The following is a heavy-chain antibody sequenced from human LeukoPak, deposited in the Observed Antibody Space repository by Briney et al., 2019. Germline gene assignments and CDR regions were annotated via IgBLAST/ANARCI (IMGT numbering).Heavy chain of an antibody. D-gene: IGHD1-26*01. Sequence: QAGGSLRLSCVASGFPFNIYGMSWVRQAPGKGLEWVSSVGGGDDIHYADSVKGRFTGSRDNAKNTVYLHMHSLRVEDTAIYFCARDGTPGNSIWDHFASWGQGTLVTVSS. CDR1: GFPFNIYG. CDR2: VGGGDDI. CDR3: ARDGTPGNSIWDHFAS. J-gene: IGHJ4*02. V-gene: IGHV3-23*01.